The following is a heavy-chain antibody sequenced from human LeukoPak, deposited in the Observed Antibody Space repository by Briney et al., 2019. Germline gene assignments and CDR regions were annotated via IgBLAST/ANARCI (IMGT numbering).Heavy chain of an antibody. CDR3: ARDASPLQFDY. Sequence: ASVKVSCKASGYTFTSYYMHWVRQAPGQGLEWMGIINPSGGSTSYAQKFQGRVTMTTDTSPSTVYMELSSLRSEDTAVYYCARDASPLQFDYWGQGTVVTVSS. D-gene: IGHD1-1*01. CDR1: GYTFTSYY. V-gene: IGHV1-46*01. J-gene: IGHJ4*02. CDR2: INPSGGST.